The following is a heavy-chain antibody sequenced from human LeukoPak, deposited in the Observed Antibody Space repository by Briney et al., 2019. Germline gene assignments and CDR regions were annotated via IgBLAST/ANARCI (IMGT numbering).Heavy chain of an antibody. D-gene: IGHD3-10*01. CDR3: ARNPGAMVRGVMSDL. J-gene: IGHJ3*01. Sequence: GGSLRLSCAASGFTFADYAMSWVRQAPGKGLEWVSGINWNGGITDYADSVKGRFTISRDNAKNTLYLQMNSLRAEDTALYYSARNPGAMVRGVMSDLWGQGTMVTVSS. CDR2: INWNGGIT. V-gene: IGHV3-20*04. CDR1: GFTFADYA.